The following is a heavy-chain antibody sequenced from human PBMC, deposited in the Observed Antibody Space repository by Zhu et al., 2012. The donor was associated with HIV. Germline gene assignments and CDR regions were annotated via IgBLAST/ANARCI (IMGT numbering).Heavy chain of an antibody. Sequence: EVQLVESGGGLVQPGGSLRLSCAASGFTFRTYSMNWVRQAPGKGLEWVSYISHSSTTIYYADSVKGRFTMSRDNARNSLYLQMNSLRAEDTAVYYCARDDWGFDYWGQGNPGHRLL. CDR3: ARDDWGFDY. V-gene: IGHV3-48*01. J-gene: IGHJ4*02. CDR1: GFTFRTYS. CDR2: ISHSSTTI. D-gene: IGHD3-9*01.